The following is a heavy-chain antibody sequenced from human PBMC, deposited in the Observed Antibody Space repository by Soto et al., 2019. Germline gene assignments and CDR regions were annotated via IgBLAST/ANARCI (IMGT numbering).Heavy chain of an antibody. V-gene: IGHV4-31*03. CDR2: MYYSGNT. CDR1: GGSISSGGYY. Sequence: SETLXLTCTVSGGSISSGGYYWSWIRQHPGKGLEWIGYMYYSGNTYYNPSLKSRVTISVDTSKNQFSLKLSSVTAADTAVYYCARGEASMVRGVSNWFDPWGQGTLVTVSS. D-gene: IGHD3-10*01. CDR3: ARGEASMVRGVSNWFDP. J-gene: IGHJ5*02.